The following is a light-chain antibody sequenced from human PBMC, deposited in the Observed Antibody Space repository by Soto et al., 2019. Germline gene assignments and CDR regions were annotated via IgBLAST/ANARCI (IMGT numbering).Light chain of an antibody. V-gene: IGKV1-5*01. Sequence: DIQMTQSPSTLSASVGDIVTITCRASQSIGTWLAWYQQKPGKAPKLLIYDASSVESGVPSRFSGSGSGTKFTLTIASLQPDDFATYYCQQYETFSGTFGPGTKVDI. CDR2: DAS. CDR3: QQYETFSGT. J-gene: IGKJ1*01. CDR1: QSIGTW.